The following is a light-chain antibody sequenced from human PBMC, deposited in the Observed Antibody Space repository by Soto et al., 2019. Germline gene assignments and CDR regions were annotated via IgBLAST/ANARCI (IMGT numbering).Light chain of an antibody. J-gene: IGKJ3*01. CDR1: QSVSSY. Sequence: EIVLTQSPANLSLSPGERATLSCRASQSVSSYLAWYQQKPGQAPRLLIYDASNMATGIPARFSGSGSGTDFTLTISSLEPEDFAVYYCQQRSNWGFTFGPGTKVDIK. CDR3: QQRSNWGFT. CDR2: DAS. V-gene: IGKV3-11*01.